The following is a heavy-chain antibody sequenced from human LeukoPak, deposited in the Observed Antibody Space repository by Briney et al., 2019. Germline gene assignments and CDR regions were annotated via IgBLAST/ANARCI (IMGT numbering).Heavy chain of an antibody. V-gene: IGHV3-21*01. Sequence: GGSLRLSCAASGFTFSSYSMNWVRQAPGKGLEWVSSISSSSSYIYYADSVKGRFTISRDNAKNSLYLQMNSLRAEDTAVHHCASQSQYYYDSSGYYPGDYWGQGTQVTVSS. CDR1: GFTFSSYS. J-gene: IGHJ4*02. CDR2: ISSSSSYI. D-gene: IGHD3-22*01. CDR3: ASQSQYYYDSSGYYPGDY.